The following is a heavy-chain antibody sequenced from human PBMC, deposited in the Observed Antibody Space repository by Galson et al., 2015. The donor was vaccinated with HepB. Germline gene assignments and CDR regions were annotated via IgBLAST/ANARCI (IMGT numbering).Heavy chain of an antibody. J-gene: IGHJ5*02. D-gene: IGHD5-12*01. CDR2: IYHSGST. Sequence: ETLSLTCAVSGGSISSSNWWSWVRQPPGKGLEWIGEIYHSGSTNYNPSLKSRVTISVDKSKNQFSLKLSSVTAADTAVYYCAGGSGYDSGWFDPWGQGTLVTVSS. CDR1: GGSISSSNW. CDR3: AGGSGYDSGWFDP. V-gene: IGHV4-4*02.